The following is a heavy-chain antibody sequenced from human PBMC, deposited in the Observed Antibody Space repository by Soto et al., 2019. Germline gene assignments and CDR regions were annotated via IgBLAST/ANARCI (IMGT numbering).Heavy chain of an antibody. J-gene: IGHJ4*02. CDR3: ASFSSRPDPPDY. D-gene: IGHD3-3*01. CDR2: INPSGGST. V-gene: IGHV1-46*01. CDR1: GGTFTSYY. Sequence: VASVKVSCKASGGTFTSYYMHWVRQAPGQGLEWMGIINPSGGSTSYAQKFQGRVTITADESTSTAYMELSSLRSEDTAVYYCASFSSRPDPPDYWGQGTLVTVSS.